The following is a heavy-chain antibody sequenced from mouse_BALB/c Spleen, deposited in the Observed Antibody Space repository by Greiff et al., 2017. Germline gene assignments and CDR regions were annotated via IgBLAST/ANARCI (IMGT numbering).Heavy chain of an antibody. CDR2: IWTGGGT. V-gene: IGHV2-9-2*01. CDR3: VRPLYDYDRAFAY. Sequence: VKLMESGPGLVAPSQSLSITCTVSGFSLTSYDISWIRQPPGKGLEWLGVIWTGGGTNYNSAFMSRLSISKDNSKSQVFLKMNSLQTDDTAIYYCVRPLYDYDRAFAYWGQGTLVTVSA. D-gene: IGHD2-4*01. CDR1: GFSLTSYD. J-gene: IGHJ3*01.